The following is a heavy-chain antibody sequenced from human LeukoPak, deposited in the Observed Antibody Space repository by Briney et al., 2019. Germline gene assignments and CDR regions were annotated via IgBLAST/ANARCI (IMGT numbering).Heavy chain of an antibody. V-gene: IGHV3-33*01. CDR3: ARDTDTTSHYGRFDP. CDR2: VWYDGTRK. J-gene: IGHJ5*02. D-gene: IGHD4-17*01. Sequence: PGGSLRLSCAASGFTFTGYGFHWVRQAPGKGLELVAVVWYDGTRKYYADSVKGRFTVSRDNSENTVYLQISGLRAEDTAVYYCARDTDTTSHYGRFDPWGQGTLVTVSS. CDR1: GFTFTGYG.